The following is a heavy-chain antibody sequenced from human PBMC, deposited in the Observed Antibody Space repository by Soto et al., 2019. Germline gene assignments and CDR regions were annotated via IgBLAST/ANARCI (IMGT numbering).Heavy chain of an antibody. CDR3: ARAPFTIYDTSGYYDY. V-gene: IGHV3-23*01. D-gene: IGHD3-22*01. J-gene: IGHJ4*02. CDR2: ISVSGALT. Sequence: GGSLRLSCPASGFAFNSYGMSWVRQAPGTGLEWVAGISVSGALTYFADSVKGRFTISRDNSENTLYLQLNSLRAEDTAVYYWARAPFTIYDTSGYYDYWGQGTLVTVSS. CDR1: GFAFNSYG.